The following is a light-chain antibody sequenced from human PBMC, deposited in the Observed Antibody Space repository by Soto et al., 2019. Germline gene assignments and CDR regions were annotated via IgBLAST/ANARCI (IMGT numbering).Light chain of an antibody. CDR3: QQYNNWWT. CDR1: QCVSSN. J-gene: IGKJ1*01. V-gene: IGKV3-15*01. CDR2: CAS. Sequence: EIVMTQSPATLSVSPGERATLSCRASQCVSSNLAWYQQKPGQAPRLLIYCASTRATGIPARFSGSGSGTEFTLTISSLQSEDFAVYYCQQYNNWWTFGQGTKVDI.